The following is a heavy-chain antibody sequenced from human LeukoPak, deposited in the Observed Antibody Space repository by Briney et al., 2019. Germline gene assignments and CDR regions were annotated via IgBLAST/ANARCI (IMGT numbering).Heavy chain of an antibody. D-gene: IGHD3-22*01. J-gene: IGHJ3*02. CDR2: IYYSGST. Sequence: SETLSLTCTVSGGFISSSSYYWGWIRQPPGKGLEWIGSIYYSGSTYYNPSLKSRVTISVDTSKNQFSLKLSSVTAADTAVYYCARQGAMIVPDAFDIWGQGTMVTVSS. CDR3: ARQGAMIVPDAFDI. CDR1: GGFISSSSYY. V-gene: IGHV4-39*01.